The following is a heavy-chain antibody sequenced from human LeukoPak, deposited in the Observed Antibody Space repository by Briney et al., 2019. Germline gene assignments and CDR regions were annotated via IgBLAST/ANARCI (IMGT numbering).Heavy chain of an antibody. CDR2: IYSGGST. D-gene: IGHD3-10*01. Sequence: GGSLRLSCAASGFTVSSSYMSWVRQAPGKGLKWVSVIYSGGSTYYADSVKGRFTISRDNSKNTLYLQMNSLRAEDTAMYYCAKKDGGRGEGTFDYWGQGTLVTVSS. CDR3: AKKDGGRGEGTFDY. V-gene: IGHV3-66*01. J-gene: IGHJ4*02. CDR1: GFTVSSSY.